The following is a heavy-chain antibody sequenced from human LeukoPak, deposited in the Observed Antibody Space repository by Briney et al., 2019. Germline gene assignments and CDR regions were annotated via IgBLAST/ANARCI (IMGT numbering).Heavy chain of an antibody. CDR3: AKDPEMTTIGFFDY. CDR2: ISFDGSNK. V-gene: IGHV3-30*18. CDR1: GFTFSDYG. J-gene: IGHJ4*02. Sequence: GRSLRFSCAASGFTFSDYGMHWVRQAPGKGLEWVAVISFDGSNKYYADSVKGRFTISRDNSKNTLYLQMNSLRAEDTAVYYCAKDPEMTTIGFFDYWGQGTLVTVSS. D-gene: IGHD5-24*01.